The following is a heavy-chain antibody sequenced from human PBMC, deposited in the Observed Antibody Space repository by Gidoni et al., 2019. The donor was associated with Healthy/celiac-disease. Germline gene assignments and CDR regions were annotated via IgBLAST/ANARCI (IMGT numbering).Heavy chain of an antibody. J-gene: IGHJ6*02. CDR2: IYPGDSDT. V-gene: IGHV5-51*01. D-gene: IGHD6-19*01. CDR1: GYSFTSYW. CDR3: ARFQGDTVAGIYYYGMDV. Sequence: EVQLVQSGAEVKKPGESLKISCKGSGYSFTSYWIGWVRQMPGKGLEWMGIIYPGDSDTRYSPSFQGQVTISADKSISTAYLQWSSLKASDTAMYYCARFQGDTVAGIYYYGMDVWGQGTTVTVSS.